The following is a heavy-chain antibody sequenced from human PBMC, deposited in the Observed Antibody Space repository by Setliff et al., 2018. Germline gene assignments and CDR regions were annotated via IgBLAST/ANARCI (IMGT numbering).Heavy chain of an antibody. V-gene: IGHV1-8*03. J-gene: IGHJ5*02. CDR1: GYTFTSYD. CDR3: ARGSRSGGKGGYNWFDP. D-gene: IGHD2-15*01. Sequence: GASVKVSCKASGYTFTSYDINWVRQATGQGLEWMGWMNHNSGHTGYAQKFQGRVTITRNTSISTTYMELSSLRSEDTAVYYCARGSRSGGKGGYNWFDPWGQGILVTVSS. CDR2: MNHNSGHT.